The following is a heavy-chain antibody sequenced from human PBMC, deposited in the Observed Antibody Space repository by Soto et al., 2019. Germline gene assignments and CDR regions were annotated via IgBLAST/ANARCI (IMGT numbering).Heavy chain of an antibody. V-gene: IGHV3-33*03. Sequence: QAQLVESGGGVVQPGTSLRLSCAASGFTISTHGMHWVRQAPGKGLEGLANIWYDGSNKFYAESVKGRFSTSKDNSKNTLYLQMSSLRAEDTAVYYCAAATTCIFHFHYWGQGTQVTVSS. J-gene: IGHJ4*02. D-gene: IGHD1-1*01. CDR1: GFTISTHG. CDR3: AAATTCIFHFHY. CDR2: IWYDGSNK.